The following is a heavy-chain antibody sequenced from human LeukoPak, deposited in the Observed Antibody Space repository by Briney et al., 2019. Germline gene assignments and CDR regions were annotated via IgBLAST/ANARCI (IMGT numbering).Heavy chain of an antibody. J-gene: IGHJ3*02. CDR2: IYYSGST. CDR3: AEVRTWKDAFDI. Sequence: KPSETLSLTCTVSGGSISSSSYYWGWIRQPPGKGLEWIGSIYYSGSTYYNPSLKSRVTISVDTSKNQFSLKLSSVTAADTAVYYWAEVRTWKDAFDIWGQGTMVTVS. V-gene: IGHV4-39*07. CDR1: GGSISSSSYY. D-gene: IGHD3-10*01.